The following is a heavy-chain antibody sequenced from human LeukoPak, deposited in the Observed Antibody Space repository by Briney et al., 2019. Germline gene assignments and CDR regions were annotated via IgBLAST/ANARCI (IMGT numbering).Heavy chain of an antibody. CDR1: RFTFSNYG. Sequence: PGGSLRLSCAASRFTFSNYGMHWVRQAPGKGLEWVAFIRYDGSNKYYADSVKGRFTISRDNSKNTLYLQMNSLRAEDTAVYYCAKDQWGGGLLWFGELGQINWFDPWGQGTLVTVSS. D-gene: IGHD3-10*01. CDR3: AKDQWGGGLLWFGELGQINWFDP. J-gene: IGHJ5*02. V-gene: IGHV3-30*02. CDR2: IRYDGSNK.